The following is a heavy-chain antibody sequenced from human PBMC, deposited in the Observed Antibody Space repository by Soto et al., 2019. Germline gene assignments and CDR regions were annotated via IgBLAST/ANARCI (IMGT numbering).Heavy chain of an antibody. D-gene: IGHD6-13*01. CDR2: IYPGDSDT. CDR3: ARSLVNGTYEAFDI. V-gene: IGHV5-51*03. CDR1: GYNFNRYW. J-gene: IGHJ3*02. Sequence: EVYLAQSGAEVKKPGESLKISCKGSGYNFNRYWIGWVRQMPGKGLEWMGVIYPGDSDTRYSPSLQGQVTISAYKSSSSGYLQWSSLKASDTATYYCARSLVNGTYEAFDIWGQGTMVTVSS.